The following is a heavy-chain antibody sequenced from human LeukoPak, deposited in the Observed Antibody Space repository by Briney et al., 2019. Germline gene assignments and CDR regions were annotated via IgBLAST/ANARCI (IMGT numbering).Heavy chain of an antibody. D-gene: IGHD1-26*01. Sequence: SETLSLTCTVSGGSIGSYYWSWIRQPPGKGLEWIGYIYYSGSTNYNPSLKSRVTISVDTSKNQFSLKLSSVTAADTAVYYCAGSGSHYQLSWGQGTLVTVSS. V-gene: IGHV4-59*08. CDR2: IYYSGST. J-gene: IGHJ5*02. CDR3: AGSGSHYQLS. CDR1: GGSIGSYY.